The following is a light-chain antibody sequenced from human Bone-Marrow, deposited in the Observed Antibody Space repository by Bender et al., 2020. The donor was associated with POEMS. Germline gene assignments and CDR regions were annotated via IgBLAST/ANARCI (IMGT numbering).Light chain of an antibody. CDR1: SSDVGGYNY. CDR3: SSYRTGSRVV. V-gene: IGLV2-14*01. CDR2: DVN. J-gene: IGLJ2*01. Sequence: QSALTQPASVSGSPGQSITISCTGTSSDVGGYNYVSWYQQHPGKAPKLMIYDVNNRPSGVSNRFSASKSDNTASLTISGLQAEDEADYYCSSYRTGSRVVFGGGTKLTVL.